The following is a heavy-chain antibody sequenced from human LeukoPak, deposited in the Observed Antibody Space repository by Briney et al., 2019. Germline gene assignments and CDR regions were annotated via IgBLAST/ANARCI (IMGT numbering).Heavy chain of an antibody. D-gene: IGHD5-24*01. CDR2: INPSGGST. CDR1: AYTFTTYY. Sequence: GASVKVSCKASAYTFTTYYIHGVRQAPGQGLEWMGKINPSGGSTSYAQKLQGRVTMTRDMSTTTVYMELSSLRSEDTAVYYCARNPEDGRFSHFEYWGQGTLVTVSS. CDR3: ARNPEDGRFSHFEY. J-gene: IGHJ4*02. V-gene: IGHV1-46*04.